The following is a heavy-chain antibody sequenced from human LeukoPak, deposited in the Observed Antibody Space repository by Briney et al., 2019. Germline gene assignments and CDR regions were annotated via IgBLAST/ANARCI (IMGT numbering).Heavy chain of an antibody. CDR3: ARDRKSEIGGAIAGHYMDV. D-gene: IGHD3-16*02. J-gene: IGHJ6*03. CDR2: IKPGDSVT. CDR1: GYTFTTYY. V-gene: IGHV1-46*01. Sequence: ASVKVSCKASGYTFTTYYMHWVRQAPGQGLEWIGIIKPGDSVTSYSQNFKGRVTMTRDMSTTTVYMEMTSLRSDDTAVYYCARDRKSEIGGAIAGHYMDVWGRGTTVTVSS.